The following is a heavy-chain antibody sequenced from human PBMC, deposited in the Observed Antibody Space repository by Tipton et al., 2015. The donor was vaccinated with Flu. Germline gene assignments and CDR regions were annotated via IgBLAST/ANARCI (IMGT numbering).Heavy chain of an antibody. CDR1: GFIVTSDY. D-gene: IGHD2-2*01. CDR3: AKRYCSSNTCYIPDAFDI. Sequence: SLRLSCAASGFIVTSDYMSWVRQAPGKGLEWVSVIYSGDSASYADSVRGRFTISRDNSKNTLYLQMNNLRVEDTAVYYCAKRYCSSNTCYIPDAFDIWGQGTMVTVSS. J-gene: IGHJ3*02. CDR2: IYSGDSA. V-gene: IGHV3-53*01.